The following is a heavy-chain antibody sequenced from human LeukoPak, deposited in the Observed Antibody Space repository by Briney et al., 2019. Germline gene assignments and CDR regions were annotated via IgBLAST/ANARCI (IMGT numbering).Heavy chain of an antibody. CDR1: GFTFSSYA. D-gene: IGHD3-22*01. CDR2: ISGSGGST. CDR3: AKDHSPIDYYDSSGYYSGPDGY. Sequence: GGSLRLSCAASGFTFSSYAMSWVRQAPGQGLEWVAAISGSGGSTYYADSVKGRFTISRDNSKNTLYLQMNSLRAEDTAVYYCAKDHSPIDYYDSSGYYSGPDGYWGQGTLVIVSS. J-gene: IGHJ4*02. V-gene: IGHV3-23*01.